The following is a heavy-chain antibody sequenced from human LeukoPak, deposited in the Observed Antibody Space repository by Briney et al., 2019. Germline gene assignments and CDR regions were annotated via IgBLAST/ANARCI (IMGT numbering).Heavy chain of an antibody. CDR3: ARAQY. CDR1: GFRFSSYA. V-gene: IGHV3-53*01. CDR2: IYSGGST. Sequence: PGGSLRLSCAASGFRFSSYAMSWVRQAPGKGLEWVSVIYSGGSTYYADSVKGRFTISRDNSKNTLYLQMNSLRAEDTAVYYCARAQYWGQGTLVTVSS. J-gene: IGHJ4*02.